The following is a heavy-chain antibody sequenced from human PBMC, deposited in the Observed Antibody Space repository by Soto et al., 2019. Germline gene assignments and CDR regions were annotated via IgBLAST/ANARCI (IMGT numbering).Heavy chain of an antibody. D-gene: IGHD1-1*01. Sequence: QVQLQESGPGLVEPSGTLSLTCAVSGDSISSSHWWSCVRQSPGKGLEWIGEIFHSGDTKYNPSLESRVTMSVDKSNNQLSLKLRSVTAADTAVYYCARQLERGDLPEGFEYWGQGTLATVSS. CDR1: GDSISSSHW. CDR2: IFHSGDT. CDR3: ARQLERGDLPEGFEY. J-gene: IGHJ4*02. V-gene: IGHV4-4*02.